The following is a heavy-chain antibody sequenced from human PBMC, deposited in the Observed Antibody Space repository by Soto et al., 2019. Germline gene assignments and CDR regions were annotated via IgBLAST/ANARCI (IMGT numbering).Heavy chain of an antibody. CDR2: IYYSGST. CDR3: GRERTRGSYERLDF. J-gene: IGHJ4*02. D-gene: IGHD1-26*01. Sequence: SETLSLTCTVSGGSISSYYWSWIRQPPGKGLEWIGYIYYSGSTNYNPSLKSRVTISVDTSKNQFSLKLSSVTAADTAVYYCGRERTRGSYERLDFWGQGTLVTVSS. V-gene: IGHV4-59*01. CDR1: GGSISSYY.